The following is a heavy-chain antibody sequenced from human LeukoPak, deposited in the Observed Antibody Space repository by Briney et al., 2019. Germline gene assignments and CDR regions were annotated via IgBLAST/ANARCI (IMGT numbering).Heavy chain of an antibody. D-gene: IGHD5-18*01. CDR1: GFTFSSYS. CDR2: ISSSSSYI. CDR3: ARELNLPGYSYGPHFDY. Sequence: GGSLRLSCAASGFTFSSYSMNWVRQAPGKGLEWVSSISSSSSYIYYADSVKGRFTISRDNAKNSLYLQMNSLRAEDTAVYYCARELNLPGYSYGPHFDYWGQGTLVTVSS. V-gene: IGHV3-21*01. J-gene: IGHJ4*02.